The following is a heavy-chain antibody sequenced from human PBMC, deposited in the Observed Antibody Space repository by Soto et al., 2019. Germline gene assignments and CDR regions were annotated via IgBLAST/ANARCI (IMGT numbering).Heavy chain of an antibody. V-gene: IGHV3-48*01. J-gene: IGHJ4*02. CDR1: GFTFSSYS. D-gene: IGHD3-10*01. Sequence: EVQVVESGGGLVQPGGSLRLSCAASGFTFSSYSMNWVRQAPGKGLEWFSYISSSISTIYYADSVKGRFTISRDNAKNSLYLQMNSLRAEDTAVYYCAIWFGESPFDYWGQGTLVTVSS. CDR3: AIWFGESPFDY. CDR2: ISSSISTI.